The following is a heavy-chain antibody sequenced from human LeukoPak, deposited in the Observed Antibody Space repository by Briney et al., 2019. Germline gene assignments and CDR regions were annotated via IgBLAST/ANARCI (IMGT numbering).Heavy chain of an antibody. Sequence: PGGSLRLSCAASGFSFSTYSMNWVRQAPGKGLEWVSSISSSSSHIYYADSVKGRFTISRDNAKNSLYLQMNSLRAEDTAAYYCAKFAQRYCSGGSCHPFDYWGQGTLVTVSS. CDR1: GFSFSTYS. CDR3: AKFAQRYCSGGSCHPFDY. D-gene: IGHD2-15*01. V-gene: IGHV3-21*04. J-gene: IGHJ4*02. CDR2: ISSSSSHI.